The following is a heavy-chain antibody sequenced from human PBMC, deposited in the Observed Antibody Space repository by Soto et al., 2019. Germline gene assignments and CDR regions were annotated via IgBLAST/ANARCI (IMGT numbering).Heavy chain of an antibody. D-gene: IGHD3-16*01. CDR1: GYTFTSYA. Sequence: ASVKVSGKASGYTFTSYAMHWVRQAPGQRLEWMGWINAGNGNTKYSQKFQGRVTITRDTSASTAYMELSSLRSEDTAVYYCSREVVDDYIWGSSAAFDIWGQGTMVTVSS. CDR2: INAGNGNT. J-gene: IGHJ3*02. CDR3: SREVVDDYIWGSSAAFDI. V-gene: IGHV1-3*01.